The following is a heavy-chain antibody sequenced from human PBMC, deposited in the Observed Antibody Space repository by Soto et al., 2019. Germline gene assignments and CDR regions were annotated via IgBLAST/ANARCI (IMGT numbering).Heavy chain of an antibody. CDR1: GGTFSSYA. V-gene: IGHV1-69*12. Sequence: QVQLVQSGAEVKTPGSSVKVSCKASGGTFSSYAISWVRQAPGQGFEWMGGIIPIFGTANYAQKFQGRVTITADESTSTAYMELSSLRSEDTAVYYCARGRMTTVVTAEYFQHWGQGTLVTVSS. CDR3: ARGRMTTVVTAEYFQH. J-gene: IGHJ1*01. CDR2: IIPIFGTA. D-gene: IGHD4-17*01.